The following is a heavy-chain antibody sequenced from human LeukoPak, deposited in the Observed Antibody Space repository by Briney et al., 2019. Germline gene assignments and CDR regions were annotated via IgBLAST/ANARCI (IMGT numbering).Heavy chain of an antibody. CDR1: GGSISSSSYY. J-gene: IGHJ3*02. V-gene: IGHV4-39*07. CDR3: ARDLDYYDSSGYDDAFDI. D-gene: IGHD3-22*01. CDR2: IYYSGST. Sequence: SETLSLTCTVFGGSISSSSYYWGWIRQPPGKGLEWIGSIYYSGSTYYNPSLKSRVTISVDTSKNQFSLKPSSVTAADTAVYYCARDLDYYDSSGYDDAFDIWGQGTMVTVSS.